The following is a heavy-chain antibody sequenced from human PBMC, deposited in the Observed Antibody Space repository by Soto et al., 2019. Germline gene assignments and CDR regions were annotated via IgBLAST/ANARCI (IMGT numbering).Heavy chain of an antibody. D-gene: IGHD3-10*01. CDR3: AREYRGFGSSYYLDV. J-gene: IGHJ6*03. CDR2: IYYSGTT. V-gene: IGHV4-39*02. CDR1: GGSSSSSRYY. Sequence: PSETLSLTCTVSGGSSSSSRYYWGWIRQPPGKGLEWIGTIYYSGTTYYNPSLKSRVTISVDTSKNQFSLKLTSVTAADTAVFYCAREYRGFGSSYYLDVWGQGTTVTVSS.